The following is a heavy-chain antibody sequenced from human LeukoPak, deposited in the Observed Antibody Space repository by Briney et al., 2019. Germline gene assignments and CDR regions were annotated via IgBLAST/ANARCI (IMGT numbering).Heavy chain of an antibody. CDR2: ISYDGSNK. J-gene: IGHJ4*02. D-gene: IGHD3-9*01. Sequence: GGSLRLSCAASGFTFSSYGMHWVRQAPGKGLEWVAVISYDGSNKYYADSVKGRFTISRDNSKNTLYLQMNSLRAEDTAVYYCAKEGILCLDYWGQGTLVTVSS. CDR1: GFTFSSYG. CDR3: AKEGILCLDY. V-gene: IGHV3-30*18.